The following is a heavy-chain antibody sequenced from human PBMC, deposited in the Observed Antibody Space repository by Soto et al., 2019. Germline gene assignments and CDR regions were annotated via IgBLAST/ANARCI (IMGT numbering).Heavy chain of an antibody. CDR1: GYTFTSYD. D-gene: IGHD5-12*01. J-gene: IGHJ2*01. CDR3: ARGRGYSGYDYWYFDL. V-gene: IGHV1-8*01. CDR2: MNTKSGNK. Sequence: AAVQVSCKASGYTFTSYDINWVRQATGKGLEGMGGMNTKSGNKGYAQKFQGRVTMTRNNSISTPYMELSSLRSEDTAVYYCARGRGYSGYDYWYFDLWGRGTLVTVSS.